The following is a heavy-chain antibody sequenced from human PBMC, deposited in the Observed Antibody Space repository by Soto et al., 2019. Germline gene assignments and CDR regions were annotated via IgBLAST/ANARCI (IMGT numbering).Heavy chain of an antibody. J-gene: IGHJ3*02. CDR3: ARVVGYNSSWLRHTDFDI. CDR1: GYTFTNYG. Sequence: ASVKVSCKTSGYTFTNYGISWVRQAPGQGLEWMGWISAHTGNTNYAQKFQGRVTMTTDTSTSTAYMELRSLRSDDTAVYYCARVVGYNSSWLRHTDFDIWGQGTMVTVSS. CDR2: ISAHTGNT. D-gene: IGHD6-13*01. V-gene: IGHV1-18*01.